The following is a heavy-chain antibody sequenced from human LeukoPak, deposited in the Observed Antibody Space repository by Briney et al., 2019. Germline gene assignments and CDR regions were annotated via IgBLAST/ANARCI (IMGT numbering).Heavy chain of an antibody. CDR2: LSSDGSNK. Sequence: GGSLILSCAASGFTFSTYGMHWVRQAPGKGLEWVAVLSSDGSNKYYADSVKGRFAISRDNSKNTLYLQMNSLRPEDTAVYFCAKGGVSDSGSWYGDYFDYWGQGTLVTVSS. CDR3: AKGGVSDSGSWYGDYFDY. D-gene: IGHD6-13*01. V-gene: IGHV3-30*18. CDR1: GFTFSTYG. J-gene: IGHJ4*02.